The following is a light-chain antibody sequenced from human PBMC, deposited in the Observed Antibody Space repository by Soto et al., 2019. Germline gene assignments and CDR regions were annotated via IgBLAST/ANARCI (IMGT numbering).Light chain of an antibody. J-gene: IGKJ2*01. CDR3: QHYDVYPYT. CDR1: QSVSNW. V-gene: IGKV1-5*03. Sequence: DIQMTQSPSTLSASVGDRVTITCRASQSVSNWLAWYQQKPGKVPKLLIFQASTLETGVQSRFSGSGSGTEFTLTISSLQPDDFATYYCQHYDVYPYTFGPGTKLEIK. CDR2: QAS.